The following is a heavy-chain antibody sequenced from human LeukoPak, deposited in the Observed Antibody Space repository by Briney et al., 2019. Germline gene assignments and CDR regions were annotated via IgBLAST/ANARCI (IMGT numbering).Heavy chain of an antibody. CDR3: ARGPLQLVVPAARYYYYYMDV. V-gene: IGHV4-39*07. Sequence: SETLSLTCTVPGGSISSSHYYWGWIRQPPGKGLEWIGSIYYSGSTYYNPSLKSRVTISVDTSKNQFSLKLRSVTAADTAVYYCARGPLQLVVPAARYYYYYMDVWGKGTTVTVSS. D-gene: IGHD2-2*01. CDR1: GGSISSSHYY. CDR2: IYYSGST. J-gene: IGHJ6*03.